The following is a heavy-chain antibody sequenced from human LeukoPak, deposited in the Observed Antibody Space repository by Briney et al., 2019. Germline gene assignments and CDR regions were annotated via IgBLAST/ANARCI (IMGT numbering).Heavy chain of an antibody. J-gene: IGHJ5*02. CDR2: IKQDGSQK. D-gene: IGHD3-3*01. CDR3: ARDPFGAAHNWFDP. Sequence: GGSPRLSCAASGFTFSSYWMSWVRQAPGKGLEWVANIKQDGSQKYYVDSVKGRFTISRDDANNSLSLQMNNLRAEDTALYHCARDPFGAAHNWFDPWGQGTLVIVSS. V-gene: IGHV3-7*01. CDR1: GFTFSSYW.